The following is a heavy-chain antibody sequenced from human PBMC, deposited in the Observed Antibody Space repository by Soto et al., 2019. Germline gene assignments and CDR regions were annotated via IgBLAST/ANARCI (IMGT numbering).Heavy chain of an antibody. J-gene: IGHJ4*02. CDR3: AKSSTYSSLFDY. CDR1: GFTFSVYS. CDR2: TSYNRSNK. Sequence: GGSLRLSCAASGFTFSVYSMNWVRQAPGKGLEWVAGTSYNRSNKNYVDSVKGRFTISRDNSKNTLYLQMNSLRAEDTAVYYCAKSSTYSSLFDYWGQGTPVTVSS. D-gene: IGHD6-19*01. V-gene: IGHV3-30*18.